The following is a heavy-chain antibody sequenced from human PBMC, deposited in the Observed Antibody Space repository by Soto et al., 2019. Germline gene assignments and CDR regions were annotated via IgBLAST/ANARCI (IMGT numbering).Heavy chain of an antibody. CDR1: GGSDKGNY. Sequence: PSETRSLTWAVDGGSDKGNYCNWIRQPPGKGLEWIGEINHTGGTHYNPSLKSRVTMSVDTSKNQFSLRLSSLTEADTPIYYRATRITGFGLLIPPCDPWRQGTQV. V-gene: IGHV4-34*10. D-gene: IGHD3-3*01. J-gene: IGHJ5*02. CDR3: ATRITGFGLLIPPCDP. CDR2: INHTGGT.